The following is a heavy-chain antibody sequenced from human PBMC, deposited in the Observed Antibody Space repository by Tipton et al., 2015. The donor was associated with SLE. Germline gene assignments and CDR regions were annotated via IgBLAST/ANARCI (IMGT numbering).Heavy chain of an antibody. J-gene: IGHJ4*02. D-gene: IGHD4-17*01. CDR3: ASSLYGDYVDY. CDR1: GGSISSHY. Sequence: LRLSCTVSGGSISSHYWSWIRQPPGKGLEWIGYIYYSGSTNYNPSLKSRVTISVDTSKNQFSLKLSSVTAADTAVYYCASSLYGDYVDYWGQGTLVTVSS. V-gene: IGHV4-59*08. CDR2: IYYSGST.